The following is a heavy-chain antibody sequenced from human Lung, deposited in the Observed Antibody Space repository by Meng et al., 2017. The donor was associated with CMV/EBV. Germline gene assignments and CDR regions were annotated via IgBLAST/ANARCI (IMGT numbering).Heavy chain of an antibody. J-gene: IGHJ4*02. Sequence: SLRLXXVASGFTFDNYAMHWVRQAPGKGLEWVSGISWNSDTIDYAASVRGRFTVSRDNAKHSLYLQVNSLRIEDTALYYCAKDSSAWYGGIDFDYWGQGAXVTVSS. CDR1: GFTFDNYA. CDR3: AKDSSAWYGGIDFDY. V-gene: IGHV3-9*01. D-gene: IGHD6-19*01. CDR2: ISWNSDTI.